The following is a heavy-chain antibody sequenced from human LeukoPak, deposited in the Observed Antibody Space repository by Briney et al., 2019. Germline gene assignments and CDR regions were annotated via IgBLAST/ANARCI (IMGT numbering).Heavy chain of an antibody. V-gene: IGHV1-46*03. CDR2: INPSGGST. CDR1: GYTFTSYY. D-gene: IGHD7-27*01. CDR3: ARDPGSGKVALDAFDI. J-gene: IGHJ3*02. Sequence: ASVKVSCKASGYTFTSYYMHWVRQDPGQGLEWMGIINPSGGSTSYAQKFQGRVTMTRDTSTSTVYMELSSLRSEDTAVYYCARDPGSGKVALDAFDIWGQGTMVTVSS.